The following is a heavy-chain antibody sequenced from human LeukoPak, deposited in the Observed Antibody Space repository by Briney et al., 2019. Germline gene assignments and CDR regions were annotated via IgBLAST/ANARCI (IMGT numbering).Heavy chain of an antibody. CDR3: ARGHSGWYDY. CDR1: GFTFNSYA. D-gene: IGHD6-19*01. Sequence: GGSLRLSCAAAGFTFNSYAMSWVRQAPGKGLEWVSTISGSDGRTYYADSVKGRFTISRDDSKNTLYLQMNSLRTEDTAVYYCARGHSGWYDYWGQGTLVTVSS. V-gene: IGHV3-23*01. CDR2: ISGSDGRT. J-gene: IGHJ4*02.